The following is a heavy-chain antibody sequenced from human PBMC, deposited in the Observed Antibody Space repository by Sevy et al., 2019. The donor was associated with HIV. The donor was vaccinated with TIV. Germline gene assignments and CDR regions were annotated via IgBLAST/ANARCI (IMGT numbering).Heavy chain of an antibody. CDR2: IKRDGTKK. CDR1: GFTFSNYW. CDR3: ARDCSSTSCLWGLDV. J-gene: IGHJ6*02. D-gene: IGHD2-2*01. V-gene: IGHV3-7*03. Sequence: GSLRLSCAASGFTFSNYWMSWVRQAPGKRLEWVANIKRDGTKKYYMASVKGRFTISRDNAKNSLYLQINSLRAEDTAMYYCARDCSSTSCLWGLDVWGQGTTVTVSS.